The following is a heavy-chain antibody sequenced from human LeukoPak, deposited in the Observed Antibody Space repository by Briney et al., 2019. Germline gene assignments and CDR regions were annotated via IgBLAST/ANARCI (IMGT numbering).Heavy chain of an antibody. V-gene: IGHV3-23*01. CDR2: ITASGGNT. CDR3: AKGNGYSYGRYYFDY. D-gene: IGHD5-18*01. J-gene: IGHJ4*02. Sequence: GGSLRLSCVASGFTFSSYAMGWVRQAPGKGLEWVSAITASGGNTYYADSVKGRFTISRDNSKNTLYLQVNSLRAEDTAVYYCAKGNGYSYGRYYFDYWGQGTLVTVSS. CDR1: GFTFSSYA.